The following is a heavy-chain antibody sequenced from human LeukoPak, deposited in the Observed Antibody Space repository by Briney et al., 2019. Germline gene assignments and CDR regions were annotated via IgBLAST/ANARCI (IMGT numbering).Heavy chain of an antibody. D-gene: IGHD2-8*01. CDR1: GFTVSNSY. V-gene: IGHV3-53*01. J-gene: IGHJ4*02. Sequence: GGSLRLSCAASGFTVSNSYMRWVRQAPGRGLEWVSIIYSGGSTYYADSVKGRFTVSRDNSKNTLYLQMNTLRAEDTGVYYCARGGNGPFDYWGQGTLVTVSS. CDR3: ARGGNGPFDY. CDR2: IYSGGST.